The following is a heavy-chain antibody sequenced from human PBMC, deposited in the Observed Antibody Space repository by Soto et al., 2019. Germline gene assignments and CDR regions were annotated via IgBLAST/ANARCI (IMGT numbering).Heavy chain of an antibody. CDR2: IWYDGSNK. CDR1: GFTFSSYG. J-gene: IGHJ6*02. Sequence: QVQLVESGGGVVQPGRSLRLSCAASGFTFSSYGMHWVRQAPGKGLEWVAVIWYDGSNKYYADSVKGRFTISRDNSKNTLYLQMNSLRAEDTAVYYCARDGWIIRTSSDYYHGMDVWGQGTTVTVSS. V-gene: IGHV3-33*01. D-gene: IGHD2-2*03. CDR3: ARDGWIIRTSSDYYHGMDV.